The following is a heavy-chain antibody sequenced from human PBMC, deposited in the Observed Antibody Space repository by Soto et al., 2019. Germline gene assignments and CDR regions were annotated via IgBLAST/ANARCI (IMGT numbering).Heavy chain of an antibody. V-gene: IGHV3-23*01. Sequence: DVQLLESGGGLAQRGGSLRLSCAASGFSFSTYGMTWVRQAPGTGLEWVSYGGSGGSTYYADSVKGRFTISRDNSKNTLYLQMNSLRAEDTAVYYCVKFRGRAYHYYYVDVWGNGTTVTVSS. CDR2: YGGSGGST. CDR3: VKFRGRAYHYYYVDV. CDR1: GFSFSTYG. D-gene: IGHD3-16*01. J-gene: IGHJ6*03.